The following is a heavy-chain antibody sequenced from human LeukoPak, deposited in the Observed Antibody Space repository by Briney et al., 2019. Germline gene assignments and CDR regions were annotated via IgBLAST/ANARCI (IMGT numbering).Heavy chain of an antibody. V-gene: IGHV4-4*02. CDR1: GDSISSSNW. J-gene: IGHJ3*02. CDR3: ARGVDCSDFAFDI. D-gene: IGHD2-15*01. CDR2: ISLSGST. Sequence: SGTLSLTCAVSGDSISSSNWWTWVRQPPGKGLEWIGEISLSGSTNYNASLKSRVTISVDTSKNQFSLKLSSVTAADTAVYYCARGVDCSDFAFDIWGQGTMVTVSP.